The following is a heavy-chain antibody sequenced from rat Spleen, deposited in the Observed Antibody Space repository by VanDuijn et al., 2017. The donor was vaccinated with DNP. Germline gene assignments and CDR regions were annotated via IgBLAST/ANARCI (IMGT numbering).Heavy chain of an antibody. CDR2: VSPGGGNT. V-gene: IGHV5S23*01. J-gene: IGHJ2*01. CDR1: GFSFSNYD. Sequence: EVQLVESGGGLVQPGRSLKVSCVASGFSFSNYDMAWVRQAPTKGLEWVASVSPGGGNTYYRDSVKGRFTVSRDNAKSTLYLQMNSLRSEDTATYYCTRGVDLNYGGYYFDYWGQGVMVTVSS. CDR3: TRGVDLNYGGYYFDY. D-gene: IGHD1-11*01.